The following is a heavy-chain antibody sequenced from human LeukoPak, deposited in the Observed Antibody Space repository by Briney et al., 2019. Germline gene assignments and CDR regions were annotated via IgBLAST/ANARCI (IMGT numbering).Heavy chain of an antibody. J-gene: IGHJ6*03. CDR1: GFTFSSYS. Sequence: GGSLRLSCAASGFTFSSYSMNWVRQAPGKGLEWVSSISSSSSYIYYADSVKGRFTISRDNAKNSLYLQMNSLRAEDTAVYYCARGKPRSSVLMVYAILYYYYMDVWGKGTTVTVSS. V-gene: IGHV3-21*01. D-gene: IGHD2-8*01. CDR3: ARGKPRSSVLMVYAILYYYYMDV. CDR2: ISSSSSYI.